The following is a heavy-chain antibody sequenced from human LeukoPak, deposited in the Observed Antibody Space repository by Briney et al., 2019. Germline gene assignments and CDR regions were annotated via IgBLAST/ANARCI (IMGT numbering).Heavy chain of an antibody. CDR2: ISYDGSNK. V-gene: IGHV3-30-3*01. CDR3: ARDDRNRAYFDY. D-gene: IGHD1-14*01. J-gene: IGHJ4*02. Sequence: GGSLRPSCAASGFTFSSYAMHWVRQAPGKGLEWVAVISYDGSNKYYADSVKGRFTISRDNSKNTLYLQMNSLRAEDTAVCYCARDDRNRAYFDYWGQGTLVTVSS. CDR1: GFTFSSYA.